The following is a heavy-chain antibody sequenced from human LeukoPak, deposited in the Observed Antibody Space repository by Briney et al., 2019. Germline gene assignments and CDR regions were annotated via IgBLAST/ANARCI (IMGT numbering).Heavy chain of an antibody. D-gene: IGHD2-15*01. V-gene: IGHV3-23*01. CDR1: GFTFTNYA. Sequence: GGSLRLSCAASGFTFTNYAMSWVRQAPGKGLEWVSTVTGSGDSTFYAVSVKGRFTISRDNSKNTLFLQMNSLRAEDTAVYYCAKARGNYSTHLDYWGQGTLVTVSS. J-gene: IGHJ4*02. CDR3: AKARGNYSTHLDY. CDR2: VTGSGDST.